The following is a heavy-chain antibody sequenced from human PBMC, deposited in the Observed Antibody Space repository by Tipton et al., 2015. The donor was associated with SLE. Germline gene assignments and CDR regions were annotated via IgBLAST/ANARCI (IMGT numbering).Heavy chain of an antibody. Sequence: LRLSCTVSGGSINSYDWSWIRQPPGKGLEWIGYIYYSGSTYYNPSLKSRVTMSIDTSKNQFSLNLSSVTTADTAVYFCARGRRITFYGLVYGMDVWGQGTTVTVSS. V-gene: IGHV4-59*01. D-gene: IGHD3-3*01. CDR1: GGSINSYD. CDR3: ARGRRITFYGLVYGMDV. CDR2: IYYSGST. J-gene: IGHJ6*02.